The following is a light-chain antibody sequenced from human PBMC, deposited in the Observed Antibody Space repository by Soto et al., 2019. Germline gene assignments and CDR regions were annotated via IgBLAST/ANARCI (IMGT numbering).Light chain of an antibody. V-gene: IGKV3-20*01. CDR2: GAS. CDR3: QQYDTPART. J-gene: IGKJ1*01. Sequence: EVMLTQSPGTLSLSPGERATLSCRASQSVSSNYLAWYQQKSGQAPRLLIYGASNRATGITARFSGSGSGIDVALNFRRLEPEDFAVYYCQQYDTPARTFGQGTKVEF. CDR1: QSVSSNY.